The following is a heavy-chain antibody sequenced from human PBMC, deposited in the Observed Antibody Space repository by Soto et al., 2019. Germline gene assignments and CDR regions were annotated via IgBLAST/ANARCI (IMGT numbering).Heavy chain of an antibody. CDR2: ISSNGGST. Sequence: EVQLVESGGGLVQAGGSLRLSCAASGFTFSSYAMHWVRQAPGKGLEYVSGISSNGGSTHYANSVKGRFTISRDNSQNTLYLQMGSLRAEDMAVYYCARHLDASSGYSPAYWGQGTLVTVSS. CDR3: ARHLDASSGYSPAY. D-gene: IGHD3-22*01. CDR1: GFTFSSYA. V-gene: IGHV3-64*01. J-gene: IGHJ4*02.